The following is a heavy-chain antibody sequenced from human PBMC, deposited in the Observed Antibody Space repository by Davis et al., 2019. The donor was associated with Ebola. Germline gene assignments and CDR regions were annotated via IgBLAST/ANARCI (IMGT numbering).Heavy chain of an antibody. J-gene: IGHJ4*02. V-gene: IGHV1-3*01. CDR1: GYIFTTYA. Sequence: AASVKVSCKASGYIFTTYAMHWVRQAPGQRLEWIGWVHGGNGNTKYSQRFQGRVTITTDTSASTAYLDLSSLRSDDTAVFYCARATFGYNSGWYADYWGQGTLVTVSS. D-gene: IGHD6-19*01. CDR2: VHGGNGNT. CDR3: ARATFGYNSGWYADY.